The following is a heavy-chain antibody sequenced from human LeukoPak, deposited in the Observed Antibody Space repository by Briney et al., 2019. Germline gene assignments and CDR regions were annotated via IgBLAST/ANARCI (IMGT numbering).Heavy chain of an antibody. CDR3: ARGLSVSVTTPLGY. CDR2: INSDGSST. J-gene: IGHJ4*02. D-gene: IGHD4-17*01. CDR1: GFIFSNYW. V-gene: IGHV3-74*01. Sequence: GGTLRLSCAASGFIFSNYWMHRVRQAPGKGLVWVSRINSDGSSTTYADSVKGRFTISRDNAKNTLYLQMNSLRAEDTAVYYCARGLSVSVTTPLGYWGQGTLVTVSS.